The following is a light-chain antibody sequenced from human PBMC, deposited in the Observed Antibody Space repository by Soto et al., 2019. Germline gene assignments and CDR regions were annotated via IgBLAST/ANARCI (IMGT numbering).Light chain of an antibody. CDR1: QSVSSSY. CDR3: KKYGSSHLE. V-gene: IGKV3-20*01. Sequence: PGERVTLSCRASQSVSSSYLTWYQQKPGQATRLLIYGAYNRATGIPDRFSGSGSGTDFTLTISRMEPEDFAVYYCKKYGSSHLEFGKGTTVDIK. CDR2: GAY. J-gene: IGKJ1*01.